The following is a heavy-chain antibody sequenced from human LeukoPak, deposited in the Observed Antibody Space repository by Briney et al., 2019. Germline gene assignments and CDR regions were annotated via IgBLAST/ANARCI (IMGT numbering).Heavy chain of an antibody. D-gene: IGHD4-17*01. J-gene: IGHJ4*02. CDR3: AKDLRRTVTTVFDY. CDR2: IRYDGSNK. CDR1: GFTFSSYG. V-gene: IGHV3-30*02. Sequence: GGSLRLSCAASGFTFSSYGMHWVRQAPGKGLEWVAFIRYDGSNKYYADSVKGRFTISRDNSKNTLYLQMNSLRAEDTAVHYCAKDLRRTVTTVFDYWGQGTLVTVSS.